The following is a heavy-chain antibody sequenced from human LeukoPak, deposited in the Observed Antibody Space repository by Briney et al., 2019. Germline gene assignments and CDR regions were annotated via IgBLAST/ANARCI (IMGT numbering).Heavy chain of an antibody. V-gene: IGHV3-53*01. J-gene: IGHJ4*02. D-gene: IGHD1-26*01. CDR1: GFTVSSNY. CDR3: ASQWELHY. CDR2: IYSGGTT. Sequence: PGGSLRLSCAASGFTVSSNYMNWVRQAPGKGLEWVSVIYSGGTTYYADSVKGRFTISRDSSKNTLYLQMNSLRAEDTAVYYCASQWELHYWGQGTLVTVSS.